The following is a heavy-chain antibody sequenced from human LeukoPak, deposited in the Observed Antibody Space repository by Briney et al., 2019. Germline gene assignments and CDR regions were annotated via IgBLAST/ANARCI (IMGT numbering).Heavy chain of an antibody. Sequence: GGSLRLSCAASGFTFSTYAMSWVRQAPGKGLEWVSTISGSGGTTNYADSVKGRFTISRDNSKDTLYLQMNSPRAEDTAVYYCAKSWIRVGSFDYWGQGTLVTVSS. D-gene: IGHD5-18*01. CDR1: GFTFSTYA. V-gene: IGHV3-23*01. CDR3: AKSWIRVGSFDY. CDR2: ISGSGGTT. J-gene: IGHJ4*02.